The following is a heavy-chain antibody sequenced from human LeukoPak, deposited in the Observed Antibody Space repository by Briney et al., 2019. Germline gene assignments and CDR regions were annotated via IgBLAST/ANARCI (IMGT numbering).Heavy chain of an antibody. CDR1: GYTFTNYD. Sequence: ASVKVSCKASGYTFTNYDINWVRQATGQGLEWMGWMNPNSGNTGYAQQFQGRVSITRNTSISTAYMELSSLRSEDTAVYYCARDRYSSGSFDPWGQGTLVTVSS. J-gene: IGHJ5*02. D-gene: IGHD6-19*01. CDR2: MNPNSGNT. CDR3: ARDRYSSGSFDP. V-gene: IGHV1-8*03.